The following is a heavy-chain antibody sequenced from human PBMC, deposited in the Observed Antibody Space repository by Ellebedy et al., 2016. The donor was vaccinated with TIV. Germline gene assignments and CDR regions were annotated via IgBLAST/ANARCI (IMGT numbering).Heavy chain of an antibody. V-gene: IGHV1-18*04. Sequence: ASVKVSCXASGYAFNSYAISWVRQAPGQGLEWMAWISPYSGKINHTQKFQGRLTMTTDTSTSTAYLELRSLRSDDTAVYYCAREPITTGDFDYWGQGTLVTVSS. D-gene: IGHD7-27*01. CDR2: ISPYSGKI. J-gene: IGHJ4*02. CDR1: GYAFNSYA. CDR3: AREPITTGDFDY.